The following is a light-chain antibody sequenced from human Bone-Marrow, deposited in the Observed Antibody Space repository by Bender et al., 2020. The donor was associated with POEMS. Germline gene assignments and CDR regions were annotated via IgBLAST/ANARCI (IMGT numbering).Light chain of an antibody. CDR2: SSH. CDR1: SSNIGAHA. Sequence: QSALTQPPSAPGTPGQRVTISCSGGSSNIGAHAVNWYQHLPGTAPKLLIYSSHRRPSEVPDRFSGSRSGTSASLAISGLQSEDEADYYCAVWDDSLNGWVFGGGTKLTVL. V-gene: IGLV1-44*01. CDR3: AVWDDSLNGWV. J-gene: IGLJ3*02.